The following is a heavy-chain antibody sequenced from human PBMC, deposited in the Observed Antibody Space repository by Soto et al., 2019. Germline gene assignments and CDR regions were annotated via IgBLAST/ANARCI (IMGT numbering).Heavy chain of an antibody. D-gene: IGHD3-22*01. CDR2: ISYDGSNK. Sequence: QVQLVESGGGVVQPRRSLRLSCAASGFTFSSYAMHWVRQAPGKGLEWVAVISYDGSNKYYADSVKGRFTISRDNSKNTLYLQMNSLRAEDTPVYYCASWYYYDSSGYYRGAGEPWPFDYWGQGTLVTVSS. CDR3: ASWYYYDSSGYYRGAGEPWPFDY. V-gene: IGHV3-30-3*01. J-gene: IGHJ4*02. CDR1: GFTFSSYA.